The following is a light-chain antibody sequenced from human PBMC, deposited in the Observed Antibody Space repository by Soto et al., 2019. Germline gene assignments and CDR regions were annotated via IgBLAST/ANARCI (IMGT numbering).Light chain of an antibody. Sequence: EVVMTQSPATLSVSPGERATLSCMASQSVSSNLAWYQQKPGQAPRLLIYGASTRATGIPARFSGSGSGTEFTLTISSLQSEDFAVYYCQQYNNWAITSGQRRLL. J-gene: IGKJ5*01. CDR3: QQYNNWAIT. CDR1: QSVSSN. CDR2: GAS. V-gene: IGKV3-15*01.